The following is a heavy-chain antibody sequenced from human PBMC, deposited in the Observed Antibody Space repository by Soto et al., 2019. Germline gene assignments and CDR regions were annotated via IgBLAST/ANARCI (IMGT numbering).Heavy chain of an antibody. Sequence: SETLSLTCASSGDSVSSNSAAWNWIRQSPSRGLEWLGRTYYRSKWYNDYAVSVKSRITINPDTSKNQFSLQLNSVTPEDTAVYYCARAAYSSSFGDDYYGMDVWGQGTTVTVSS. D-gene: IGHD6-6*01. V-gene: IGHV6-1*01. CDR1: GDSVSSNSAA. CDR2: TYYRSKWYN. J-gene: IGHJ6*02. CDR3: ARAAYSSSFGDDYYGMDV.